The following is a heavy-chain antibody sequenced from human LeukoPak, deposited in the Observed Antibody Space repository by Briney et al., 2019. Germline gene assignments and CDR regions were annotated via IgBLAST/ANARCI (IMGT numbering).Heavy chain of an antibody. CDR3: AREFGYCGGDCSVYYFDY. D-gene: IGHD2-21*01. CDR1: GDSVSSNSAA. Sequence: SQTLSLTCAISGDSVSSNSAAWNWIRQSPSRGLEWLGRTYYRSKWYNDYAVSVKSRITINPDTSKNQISLQLNSVTPEDTAVYYCAREFGYCGGDCSVYYFDYWGQGTLVTVSS. CDR2: TYYRSKWYN. J-gene: IGHJ4*02. V-gene: IGHV6-1*01.